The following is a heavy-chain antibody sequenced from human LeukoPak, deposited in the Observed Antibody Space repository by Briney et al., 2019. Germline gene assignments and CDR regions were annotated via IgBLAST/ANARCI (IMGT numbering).Heavy chain of an antibody. J-gene: IGHJ3*02. D-gene: IGHD6-19*01. CDR2: ISSSSSYI. CDR1: GFTFSSYS. V-gene: IGHV3-21*01. Sequence: GESLRLSCAASGFTFSSYSMNWVRQAPGKGLEWVSSISSSSSYIYYADSVKGRFTISRDNAKNSLYLQMNSLRAEDTAVYYCARGGPLDASGSDAFDIWGQGTMVTVSS. CDR3: ARGGPLDASGSDAFDI.